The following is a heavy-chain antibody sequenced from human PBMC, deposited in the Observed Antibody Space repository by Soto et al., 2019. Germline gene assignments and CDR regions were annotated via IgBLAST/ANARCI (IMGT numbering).Heavy chain of an antibody. J-gene: IGHJ4*02. V-gene: IGHV1-18*01. CDR1: GYTFTSYG. Sequence: GASVKVSCKASGYTFTSYGISWVRQAPGQGLEWMGWISAYSGNTNYAQKLQGRVTMTTDTSTSTAYMELRSLRSDDTAVYYCARTSPLRYFDWLPYDYWGQGTLVTVSS. CDR2: ISAYSGNT. CDR3: ARTSPLRYFDWLPYDY. D-gene: IGHD3-9*01.